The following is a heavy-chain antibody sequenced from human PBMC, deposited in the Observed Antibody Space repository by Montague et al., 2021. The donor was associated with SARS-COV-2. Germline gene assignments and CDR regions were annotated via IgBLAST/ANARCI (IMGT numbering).Heavy chain of an antibody. Sequence: SLRLSWAASGFTFSDYYMNWIRQAPGKGLEWVSHITSSSSHLYYADSVNGRFTISRDNAKNSLYLQMNSLRAEDTAVYYCAREHNYDSGRRDGFDIWGQGTVVTVSS. J-gene: IGHJ3*02. CDR3: AREHNYDSGRRDGFDI. CDR1: GFTFSDYY. V-gene: IGHV3-11*01. D-gene: IGHD3-10*01. CDR2: ITSSSSHL.